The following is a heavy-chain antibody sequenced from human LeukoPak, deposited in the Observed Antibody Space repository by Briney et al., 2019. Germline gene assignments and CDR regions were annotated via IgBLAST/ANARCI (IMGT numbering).Heavy chain of an antibody. CDR1: GGSISSYY. CDR3: ARDNPGSPLRAFDI. Sequence: SETLSLTCTVSGGSISSYYWSWIRQPPGKGLEWIGYIYYSGSTNYNPSLKSRVTISVDTSKNQFSLKLSSVTAADTAVYYCARDNPGSPLRAFDIWGQGTMVTVSS. J-gene: IGHJ3*02. V-gene: IGHV4-59*12. D-gene: IGHD6-25*01. CDR2: IYYSGST.